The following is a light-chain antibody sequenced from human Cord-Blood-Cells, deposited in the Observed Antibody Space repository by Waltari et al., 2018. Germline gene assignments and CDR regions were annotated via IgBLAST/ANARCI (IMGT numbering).Light chain of an antibody. V-gene: IGKV1-NL1*01. CDR1: QGISNS. CDR2: AAS. J-gene: IGKJ2*01. CDR3: QQYYSTPYT. Sequence: DFQLTQSPSSPSASVGDRVTTTCRARQGISNSLACYQQKPGKAPKLLLYAASRLESGVPSRFSGSGSGTDYTLTISSLQPEDFATYYCQQYYSTPYTLGQGTKLEIK.